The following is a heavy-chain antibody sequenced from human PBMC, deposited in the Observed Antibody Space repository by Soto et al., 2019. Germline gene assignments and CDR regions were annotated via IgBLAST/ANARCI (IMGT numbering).Heavy chain of an antibody. CDR3: ARGLLEHIVVVTAPSYYYGMDV. CDR1: GGFFSGYY. D-gene: IGHD2-21*02. V-gene: IGHV4-34*01. Sequence: SETLSLTCAVYGGFFSGYYWSWIRQPPGKGLEWIGEINHSGSTNYNPSLKSRVTISVDTSKNQFSLKLSSVTAADTAVYYCARGLLEHIVVVTAPSYYYGMDVWGQGTTVTVSS. CDR2: INHSGST. J-gene: IGHJ6*02.